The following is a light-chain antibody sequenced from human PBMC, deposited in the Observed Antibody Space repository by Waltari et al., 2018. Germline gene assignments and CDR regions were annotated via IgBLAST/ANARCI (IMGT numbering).Light chain of an antibody. CDR2: DVS. CDR1: QTINNW. CDR3: QQYNSFTGT. J-gene: IGKJ1*01. Sequence: DIQMTQSPSTLSASVGDKVTITCRASQTINNWLAWYQVKPGKAPKLLIYDVSTLDSGVPSRFSGSGSETQFTLTITSLQPDDFGSYYCQQYNSFTGTFGQGTKVEVK. V-gene: IGKV1-5*01.